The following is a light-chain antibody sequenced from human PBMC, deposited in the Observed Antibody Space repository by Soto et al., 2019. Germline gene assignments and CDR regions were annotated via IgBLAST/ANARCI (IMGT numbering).Light chain of an antibody. CDR3: SSYAGSYTLV. J-gene: IGLJ3*02. CDR1: SSDVGRYNY. CDR2: DVN. Sequence: QSALTQPRSVSGSPGQSVTISCTGTSSDVGRYNYVSWYQQHPGKAPKLMIFDVNKRPSGVPDRFSASKSGNTASLTISGLQAGDEADYYCSSYAGSYTLVFGGGTQLTVL. V-gene: IGLV2-11*01.